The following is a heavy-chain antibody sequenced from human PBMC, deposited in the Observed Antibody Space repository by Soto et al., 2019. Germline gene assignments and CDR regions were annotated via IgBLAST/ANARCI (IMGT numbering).Heavy chain of an antibody. CDR2: INPSGGST. Sequence: QVQLVQSGAEVKKPGASVKVSCKASGYTFTSYYMHWVRQAPGQGLEWMGIINPSGGSTSYAQKFQGRDTMTRDTSTSTVYMELSSLRSEDTAVYYCARALTVTDDAFDIWGQGTMVAVSS. D-gene: IGHD4-17*01. CDR1: GYTFTSYY. CDR3: ARALTVTDDAFDI. V-gene: IGHV1-46*01. J-gene: IGHJ3*02.